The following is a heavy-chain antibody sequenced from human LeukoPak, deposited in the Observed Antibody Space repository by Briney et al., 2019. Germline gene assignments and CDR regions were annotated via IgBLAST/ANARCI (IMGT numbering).Heavy chain of an antibody. CDR3: ARASPITLAGLDY. CDR2: IYTSGSA. CDR1: GGSISSYS. V-gene: IGHV4-4*07. D-gene: IGHD6-19*01. J-gene: IGHJ4*02. Sequence: SQTLSLTCTVSGGSISSYSWSWIRQPAGKGLEWIGRIYTSGSANYNPSLKSRVTMSVDTSKNQFFLKLSSVTAADTAVYYCARASPITLAGLDYWGQGTLVTVSS.